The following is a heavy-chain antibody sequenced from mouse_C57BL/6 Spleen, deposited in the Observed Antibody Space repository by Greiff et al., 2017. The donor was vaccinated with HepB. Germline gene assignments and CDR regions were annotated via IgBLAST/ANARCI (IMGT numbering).Heavy chain of an antibody. J-gene: IGHJ2*01. CDR2: IYPGDGDT. D-gene: IGHD3-1*01. V-gene: IGHV1-82*01. Sequence: VQLQQSGPELVKPGASVKISCKASGYAFSSSWMNWVKQRPGKGLEWIGRIYPGDGDTNYNGKFKGKATLTADKSSSTAYMQLSSLTSEDSAVYFCARAAREYFDYWGQGTTLTVSS. CDR3: ARAAREYFDY. CDR1: GYAFSSSW.